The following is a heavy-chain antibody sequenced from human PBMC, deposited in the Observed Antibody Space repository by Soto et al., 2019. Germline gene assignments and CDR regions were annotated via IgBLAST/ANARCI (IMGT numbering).Heavy chain of an antibody. CDR2: INPNSGGT. CDR3: AREVGVVKSYFDY. Sequence: ASVKGSCKASGYTFPGYYMHWLRQAPGQGLEWMGWINPNSGGTNYAQKFQGWVTMTRDTSISTAYMELSRLRSDDTAVYYCAREVGVVKSYFDYWAQGTLVTVSS. D-gene: IGHD3-3*01. CDR1: GYTFPGYY. V-gene: IGHV1-2*04. J-gene: IGHJ4*02.